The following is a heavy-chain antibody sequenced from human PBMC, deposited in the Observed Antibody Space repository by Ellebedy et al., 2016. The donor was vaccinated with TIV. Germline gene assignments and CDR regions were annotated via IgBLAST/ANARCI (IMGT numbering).Heavy chain of an antibody. CDR3: TKDRPYSTGGVIVN. CDR1: GLIFSNAW. CDR2: IKSRVNGGTA. J-gene: IGHJ4*02. Sequence: GESLKISCEVSGLIFSNAWMTWVRQAPGKGLEWVGRIKSRVNGGTADYGVAVKARFTISRDDSKNTVYLQMNSLKMEDTAMYYCTKDRPYSTGGVIVNWGQGTLVTVSS. D-gene: IGHD3-16*02. V-gene: IGHV3-15*01.